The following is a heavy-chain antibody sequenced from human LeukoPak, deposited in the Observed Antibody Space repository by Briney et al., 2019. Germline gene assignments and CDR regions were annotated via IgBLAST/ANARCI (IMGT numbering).Heavy chain of an antibody. CDR1: GGSISSSNW. V-gene: IGHV4-4*02. CDR2: IYLRGNT. CDR3: ARGTITTVTDS. Sequence: SGTLSLACAISGGSISSSNWWTWVRQPPGKGLEWVGEIYLRGNTNYNPSLESRVTISVDESKTQLSLRLESVTAADTAVYYCARGTITTVTDSWGPGTLVTVSS. D-gene: IGHD4-17*01. J-gene: IGHJ4*02.